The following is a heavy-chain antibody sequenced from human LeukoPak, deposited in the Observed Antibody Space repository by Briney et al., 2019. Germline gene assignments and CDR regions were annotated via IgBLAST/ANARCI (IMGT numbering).Heavy chain of an antibody. CDR3: ARRVEVVAARHQWFDY. Sequence: SETLSLTCAVSGGSIRSNNHYWGWIRQPPGKGLEWIGNIYFNGNIAYNPSLQSRVTISVDTSKNQFSLRLNSVTSADTAVYYCARRVEVVAARHQWFDYWGQGTLVTVSS. CDR1: GGSIRSNNHY. D-gene: IGHD2-15*01. V-gene: IGHV4-39*07. J-gene: IGHJ4*02. CDR2: IYFNGNI.